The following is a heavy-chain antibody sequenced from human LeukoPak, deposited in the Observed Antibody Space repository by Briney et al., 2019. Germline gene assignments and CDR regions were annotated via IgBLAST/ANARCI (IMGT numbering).Heavy chain of an antibody. V-gene: IGHV3-7*01. J-gene: IGHJ4*02. D-gene: IGHD1-26*01. Sequence: GGSVRLSCAASGFTFSTYWMSWVRQAPGKGLEYVANINQDGSEKYYVDSVKGRFTVSRDNAKNSLYLQMNSLRAEDTAVYYCARDPRSGSYFDYWGQGTLVTVFS. CDR1: GFTFSTYW. CDR3: ARDPRSGSYFDY. CDR2: INQDGSEK.